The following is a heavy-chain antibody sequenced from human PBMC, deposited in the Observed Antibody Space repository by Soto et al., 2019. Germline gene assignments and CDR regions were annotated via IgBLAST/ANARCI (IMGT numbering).Heavy chain of an antibody. CDR2: ISYTGST. V-gene: IGHV4-30-4*08. D-gene: IGHD3-9*01. Sequence: QVQLQESGPGLVKPSQTLSLTCSVSGASINNANNYWSWIRQLPGKGLEWIGFISYTGSTYYNPPLKSRVTLSVDTSQNTFSPNLTSVAAADTAVYYCARTTYNDLFISEFWGQGTLVTVSS. CDR3: ARTTYNDLFISEF. J-gene: IGHJ4*02. CDR1: GASINNANNY.